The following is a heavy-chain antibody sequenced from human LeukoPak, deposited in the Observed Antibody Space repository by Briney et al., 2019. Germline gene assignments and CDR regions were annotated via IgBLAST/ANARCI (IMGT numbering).Heavy chain of an antibody. V-gene: IGHV1-69*13. J-gene: IGHJ5*02. Sequence: ASVTVSCKASGYTFPSYGISWVRQAPGRGLEWMGGIIPIFGTANYAQKFQGRVTITADESTSTAYMELSSLRSEDTAVYYCAGRPYCGGDCYSNWFDPWGQGTLVTVSS. CDR2: IIPIFGTA. CDR1: GYTFPSYG. CDR3: AGRPYCGGDCYSNWFDP. D-gene: IGHD2-21*02.